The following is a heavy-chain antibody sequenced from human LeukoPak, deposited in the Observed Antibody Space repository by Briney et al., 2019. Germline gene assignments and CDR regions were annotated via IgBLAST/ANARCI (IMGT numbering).Heavy chain of an antibody. D-gene: IGHD1-26*01. CDR1: VVSMNGYY. CDR2: VDSSGNT. J-gene: IGHJ3*01. V-gene: IGHV4-4*07. CDR3: ARQFLVGSTFHAFDL. Sequence: PSETLSLTCSVSVVSMNGYYWSWLRQSAGNRLEWIGHVDSSGNTNYNPSLESRVTMSVDTSKKQFSLKLTSVTAADMAVYFCARQFLVGSTFHAFDLWGQGTRVTVSS.